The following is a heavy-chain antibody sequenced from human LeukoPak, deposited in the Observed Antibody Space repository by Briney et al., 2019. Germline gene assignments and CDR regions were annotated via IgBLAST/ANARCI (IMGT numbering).Heavy chain of an antibody. Sequence: PGGSLRLSCAASGFTFSTFWMSWFRQAPGKGLEWLGNIKEDGTEKYYLDSVRGRFTLSRDNAKDSLYLQMDSLRAEDTAVYYCVRDYVWGTSNTDYWGQGTLVTVTS. CDR2: IKEDGTEK. CDR3: VRDYVWGTSNTDY. CDR1: GFTFSTFW. V-gene: IGHV3-7*01. J-gene: IGHJ4*02. D-gene: IGHD3-16*01.